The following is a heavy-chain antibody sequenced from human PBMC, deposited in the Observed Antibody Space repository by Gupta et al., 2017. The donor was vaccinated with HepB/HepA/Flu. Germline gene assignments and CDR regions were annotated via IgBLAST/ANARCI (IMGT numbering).Heavy chain of an antibody. D-gene: IGHD3-10*01. CDR1: GFGFHAYW. J-gene: IGHJ5*01. Sequence: EVQLVQSGAEVKKAGDSLKISCETSGFGFHAYWIGWVRQMLGKGLEWMGIIYPGNSETRYNPALQGQVTISVDKLISTAYLQWSRLKGSETGIYYCARGRSGSDKEDNWLDFWGQGTLVTVSS. CDR3: ARGRSGSDKEDNWLDF. CDR2: IYPGNSET. V-gene: IGHV5-51*01.